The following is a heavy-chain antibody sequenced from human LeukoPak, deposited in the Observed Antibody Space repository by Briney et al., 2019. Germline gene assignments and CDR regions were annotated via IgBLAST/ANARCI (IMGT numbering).Heavy chain of an antibody. CDR1: TDSTNTYY. D-gene: IGHD1-26*01. V-gene: IGHV4-59*01. CDR2: IYHSGST. CDR3: VRLRWELLAPYFDH. J-gene: IGHJ4*02. Sequence: SETLSLTCSVSTDSTNTYYWSRIRQSPGKGLEWIGHIYHSGSTDYTPSFKSRVTISIDMSKRECSLKLTSVTVADTAMYYCVRLRWELLAPYFDHWGQGAFVIVSS.